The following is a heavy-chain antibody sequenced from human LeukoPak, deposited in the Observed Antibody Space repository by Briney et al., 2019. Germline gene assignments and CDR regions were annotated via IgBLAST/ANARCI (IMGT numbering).Heavy chain of an antibody. Sequence: SGPTLVKPTQTLTLTCTFSGFSLSTSGVGVGWIRQPPGKALEWLALIYWDDDKRYSPSLKSRLTITKDTSKNQVVLTMTNMDPVDTATYYRAHTLVFGASDAFDIWGQGTMVTVSS. CDR1: GFSLSTSGVG. D-gene: IGHD3-10*01. CDR3: AHTLVFGASDAFDI. CDR2: IYWDDDK. J-gene: IGHJ3*02. V-gene: IGHV2-5*02.